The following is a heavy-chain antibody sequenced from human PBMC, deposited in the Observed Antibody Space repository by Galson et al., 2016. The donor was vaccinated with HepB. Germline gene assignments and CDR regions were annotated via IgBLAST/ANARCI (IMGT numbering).Heavy chain of an antibody. CDR1: GFTFSTSA. CDR2: ISYSGGDT. Sequence: SLRLSCAASGFTFSTSAMSWVRQAPGKGLEWVSAISYSGGDTYHAESVKGRFTISRDNSKNTLYLQMNSLRADDTAGYYCAREPSIGVGTTYGLDVWGQGTTVTVSS. D-gene: IGHD5-12*01. V-gene: IGHV3-23*01. CDR3: AREPSIGVGTTYGLDV. J-gene: IGHJ6*02.